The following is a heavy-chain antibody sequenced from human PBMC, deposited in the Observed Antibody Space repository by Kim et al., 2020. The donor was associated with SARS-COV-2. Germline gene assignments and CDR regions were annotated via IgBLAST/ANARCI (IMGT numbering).Heavy chain of an antibody. CDR1: GYTLTELS. CDR2: FDPEDGET. CDR3: ATPTYYYDSSGSAFDY. J-gene: IGHJ4*02. V-gene: IGHV1-24*01. Sequence: ASVKVSCKVSGYTLTELSMHWVRQAPGKGLEWMGGFDPEDGETIYAQKFQGRVTMTEDTSTDTAYMELSSLRSEDTAVYYCATPTYYYDSSGSAFDYWGQGTLVTVSS. D-gene: IGHD3-22*01.